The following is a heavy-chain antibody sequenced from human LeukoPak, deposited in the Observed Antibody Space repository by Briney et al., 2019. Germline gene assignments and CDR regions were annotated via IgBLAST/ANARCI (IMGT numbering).Heavy chain of an antibody. D-gene: IGHD3-16*01. CDR3: AKDEATSGGGLAS. Sequence: PGGSLRLSCAASGFTVSGTHMSWVRQALGKGLEWVSAMYTGGTTYYADSVAGRFTVSRDNSKNTLYLHMNSLRVEDTAVYYCAKDEATSGGGLASWGQGTLVSVSS. CDR1: GFTVSGTH. J-gene: IGHJ4*02. V-gene: IGHV3-53*01. CDR2: MYTGGTT.